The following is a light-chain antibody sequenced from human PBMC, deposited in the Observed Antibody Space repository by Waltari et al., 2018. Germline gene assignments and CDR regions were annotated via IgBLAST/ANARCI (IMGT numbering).Light chain of an antibody. CDR1: SNDVGGYNS. Sequence: QSALTQPASVSGSPGQSVTIFGAGTSNDVGGYNSVSWYQDHPGQAPRVIIYDVSDRPSGVSDRFSCSKSGNTASLTISGLQAEDEADYYCSSQSSNDVVLFGGGTKLTVL. CDR2: DVS. CDR3: SSQSSNDVVL. V-gene: IGLV2-14*03. J-gene: IGLJ3*02.